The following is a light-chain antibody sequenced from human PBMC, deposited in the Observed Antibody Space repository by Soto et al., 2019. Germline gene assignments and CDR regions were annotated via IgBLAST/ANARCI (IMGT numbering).Light chain of an antibody. CDR2: AES. V-gene: IGKV1-39*01. Sequence: DIQMTQSPSILSASVGDSVTITCRASQSISIWLAWYQQKPGKAPNLLIYAESSLQSGVPSRFSGSGSGTDFTLTISSLQPEDSATYYCQQSYNTPRTFGQGTKVEIK. CDR3: QQSYNTPRT. CDR1: QSISIW. J-gene: IGKJ1*01.